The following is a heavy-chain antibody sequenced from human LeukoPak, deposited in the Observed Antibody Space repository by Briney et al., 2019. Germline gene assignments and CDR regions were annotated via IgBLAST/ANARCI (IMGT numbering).Heavy chain of an antibody. J-gene: IGHJ4*02. Sequence: GASVTVSCTSSGYTFTMYYMHWVRQAPGQGLEWMGIINTRGGSTSYAQKFQGRVTMTRDTSTSTVYVELSSLRSEDTAVYYCARDFWVTTVSTPDYWGQGTLVTVSS. D-gene: IGHD4-11*01. V-gene: IGHV1-46*01. CDR1: GYTFTMYY. CDR3: ARDFWVTTVSTPDY. CDR2: INTRGGST.